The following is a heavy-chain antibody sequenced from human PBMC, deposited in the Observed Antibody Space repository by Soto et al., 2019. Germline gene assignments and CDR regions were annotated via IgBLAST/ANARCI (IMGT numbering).Heavy chain of an antibody. CDR2: IYSGGST. V-gene: IGHV3-66*01. J-gene: IGHJ4*02. Sequence: EVQLVESGGGLVQPGGSLRLSCAASGFTVSSNYMSWVRQAPGKGLEWVSVIYSGGSTYYADSVKGGFTISRDNSKNTLYLQMNSLRAEDTAVYYCATRGGEYYDFWSGYFSPPYFDYWGQGTLVTVSS. CDR1: GFTVSSNY. D-gene: IGHD3-3*01. CDR3: ATRGGEYYDFWSGYFSPPYFDY.